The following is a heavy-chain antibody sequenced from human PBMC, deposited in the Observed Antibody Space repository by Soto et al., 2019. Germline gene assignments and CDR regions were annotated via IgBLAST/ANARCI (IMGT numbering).Heavy chain of an antibody. J-gene: IGHJ5*02. Sequence: SETLSLTCAVYGGSFSGYYWNWLRQPPGEGLEWIGKIDQSGSTNYNPSLKSRVTMSVDTSRSQFSLKLTSVTAMDTAVYYCARDPGYSYGNTWGQGTLVTVSS. CDR2: IDQSGST. CDR1: GGSFSGYY. D-gene: IGHD5-18*01. CDR3: ARDPGYSYGNT. V-gene: IGHV4-34*01.